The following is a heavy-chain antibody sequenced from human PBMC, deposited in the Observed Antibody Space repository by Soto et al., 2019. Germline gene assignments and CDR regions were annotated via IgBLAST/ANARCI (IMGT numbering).Heavy chain of an antibody. Sequence: QVQLQQWGAGLLKPSETLSLTCAVYGGSVSSGRYYWSWLRQPPGMGLEWIGEMSHSGGTHFNPSLKSRVTITVDTSKNQFSLKMSSVTAADTALYYCARVERGTATTVVDAFDIWGPGTMVTVSS. CDR3: ARVERGTATTVVDAFDI. D-gene: IGHD1-1*01. CDR1: GGSVSSGRYY. J-gene: IGHJ3*02. V-gene: IGHV4-34*01. CDR2: MSHSGGT.